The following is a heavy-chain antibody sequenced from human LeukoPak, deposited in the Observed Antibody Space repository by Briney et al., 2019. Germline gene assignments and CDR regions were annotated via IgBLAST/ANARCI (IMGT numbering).Heavy chain of an antibody. D-gene: IGHD5-24*01. CDR3: ATESNGYNYY. V-gene: IGHV1-24*01. CDR2: FYPEDGEI. Sequence: ASVKVSCKVSGYTLTQLSIHWVRPAPGKGLEWMGGFYPEDGEIIYAQKFRGRVTMTEDKSTDTAYVELSGLTSDDTAVYYCATESNGYNYYWGQGTLVTVSS. J-gene: IGHJ4*02. CDR1: GYTLTQLS.